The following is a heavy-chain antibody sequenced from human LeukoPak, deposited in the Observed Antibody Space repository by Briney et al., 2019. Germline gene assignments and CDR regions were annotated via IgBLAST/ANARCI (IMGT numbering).Heavy chain of an antibody. CDR3: ARPYSQWAAAGTYPAGY. Sequence: SETLSLTCTVSGGSLSSGSDYWSWIRQSAGKGLEWIGRIYASGSTNYNPSLKSRVTISVDTSKNQFSLKLSSVTAADTAVYYCARPYSQWAAAGTYPAGYWGQGTLVTVSS. CDR2: IYASGST. CDR1: GGSLSSGSDY. J-gene: IGHJ4*02. V-gene: IGHV4-61*02. D-gene: IGHD6-13*01.